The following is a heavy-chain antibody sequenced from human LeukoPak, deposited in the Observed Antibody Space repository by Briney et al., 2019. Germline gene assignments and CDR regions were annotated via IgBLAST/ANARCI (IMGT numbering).Heavy chain of an antibody. V-gene: IGHV7-4-1*02. CDR2: INTNTGNP. CDR1: GYTFTSYA. CDR3: ARDRRSVVVVAATREAWFDS. D-gene: IGHD2-15*01. Sequence: GASVKVSCKASGYTFTSYAMNWVRQAPGQGLEWMGWINTNTGNPTYAQGFTGRFVFSLDTSVSTAYLQISSLKAEDTAVYYCARDRRSVVVVAATREAWFDSWGQGTLVTVSS. J-gene: IGHJ5*01.